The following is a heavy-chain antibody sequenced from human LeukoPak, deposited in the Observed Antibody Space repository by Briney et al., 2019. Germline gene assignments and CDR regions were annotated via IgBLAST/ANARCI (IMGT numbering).Heavy chain of an antibody. D-gene: IGHD2-2*01. V-gene: IGHV4-34*01. CDR3: ARARYQLLGNNWFDP. J-gene: IGHJ5*02. CDR2: INHSGST. CDR1: GGSFSGYY. Sequence: KPSETLSLTCAVYGGSFSGYYWSWIRQPPGKGLEWIGEINHSGSTNYNPSLKSRVTISVDTSKNQFSLKLSSVTAADTAVYYCARARYQLLGNNWFDPWGQGTLVTVSS.